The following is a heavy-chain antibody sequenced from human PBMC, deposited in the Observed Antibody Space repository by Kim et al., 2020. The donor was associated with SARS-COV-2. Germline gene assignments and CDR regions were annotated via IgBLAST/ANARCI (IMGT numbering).Heavy chain of an antibody. J-gene: IGHJ4*02. V-gene: IGHV4-34*01. CDR1: GGSFSGYY. CDR3: ARGGYYDSSGYGLDY. Sequence: SETLSLTCAVYGGSFSGYYWSWIRQPPGKGLEWIGEINHSGSTKYNPSLKSRVTISVDTSKNQFSLKLSSVTAADTAVYYCARGGYYDSSGYGLDYWGQGTLVTVSS. CDR2: INHSGST. D-gene: IGHD3-22*01.